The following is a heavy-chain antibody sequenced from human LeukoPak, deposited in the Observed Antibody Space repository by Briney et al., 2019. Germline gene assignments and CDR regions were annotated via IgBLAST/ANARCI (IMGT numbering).Heavy chain of an antibody. CDR2: IKNDGSDK. D-gene: IGHD2-15*01. CDR1: GFSFSSSW. J-gene: IGHJ4*02. CDR3: ADLGYTD. V-gene: IGHV3-7*01. Sequence: GGSLRLSCEASGFSFSSSWMTWVRQAPGKGLEWVATIKNDGSDKYYVDSVKGRFTLSRDNAKSSLYLQMNSLRVEDTAVYYCADLGYTDGGQGSLVTVSS.